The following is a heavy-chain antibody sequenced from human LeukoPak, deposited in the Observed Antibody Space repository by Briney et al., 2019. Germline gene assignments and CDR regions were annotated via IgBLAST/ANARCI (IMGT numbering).Heavy chain of an antibody. V-gene: IGHV1-69*13. J-gene: IGHJ5*02. CDR3: ARERYCSSTSCYGNWFDP. D-gene: IGHD2-2*01. CDR1: GGTFSSYA. Sequence: RASVKVSCKASGGTFSSYAISWVREAPGQGLEWMGGIIPIFGTANYAQKFQGRVTITADESTSTAYMALRSLRSEDTAVYYCARERYCSSTSCYGNWFDPWGQGTLVTVSS. CDR2: IIPIFGTA.